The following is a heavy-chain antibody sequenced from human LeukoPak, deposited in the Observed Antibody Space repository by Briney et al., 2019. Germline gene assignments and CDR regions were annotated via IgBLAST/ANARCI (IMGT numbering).Heavy chain of an antibody. CDR1: GGSMRGYY. D-gene: IGHD6-19*01. CDR2: IYYFGST. V-gene: IGHV4-59*01. Sequence: SETLSLTCSVSGGSMRGYYWSWIRQPPGKGLEWIGYIYYFGSTNYNPSLKSRVTISVDTSKKQFSLKLSSVTAADTAVYYCAREFGYNSGWFLDYWGQGTLVTVSS. CDR3: AREFGYNSGWFLDY. J-gene: IGHJ4*02.